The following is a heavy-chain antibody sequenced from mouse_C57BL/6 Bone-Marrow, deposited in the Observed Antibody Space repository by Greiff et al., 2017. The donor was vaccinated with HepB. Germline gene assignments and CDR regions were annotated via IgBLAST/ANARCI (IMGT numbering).Heavy chain of an antibody. CDR1: GFTFSDYY. CDR2: ISNGGGST. J-gene: IGHJ3*01. D-gene: IGHD2-1*01. Sequence: EVKVVESGGGLVQPGGSLKLSCAASGFTFSDYYMYWVRQTPEKRLEWVAYISNGGGSTYYPDTVKGRFTISRDNAKNTLYLQMSRLKSEDTAMYYCARHLIYYGNPAWFAYWGQGTLVTVSA. CDR3: ARHLIYYGNPAWFAY. V-gene: IGHV5-12*01.